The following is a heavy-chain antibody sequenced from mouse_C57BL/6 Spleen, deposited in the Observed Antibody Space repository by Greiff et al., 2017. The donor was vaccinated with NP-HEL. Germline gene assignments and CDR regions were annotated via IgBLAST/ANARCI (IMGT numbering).Heavy chain of an antibody. CDR2: INPNNGGT. V-gene: IGHV1-18*01. CDR3: ARPVVATGDYFDY. CDR1: GYTFTDYN. D-gene: IGHD1-1*01. Sequence: EVQLQQSGPELVKPGASVKIPCKASGYTFTDYNMDWVKQSHGKSLEWIGDINPNNGGTIYNQKFKGKATLTVDKSSSTAYMELRSLTSEDTAGDYGARPVVATGDYFDYWGQGTTLTVSS. J-gene: IGHJ2*01.